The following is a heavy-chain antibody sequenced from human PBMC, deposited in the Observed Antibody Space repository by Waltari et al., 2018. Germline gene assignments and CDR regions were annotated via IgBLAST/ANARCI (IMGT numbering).Heavy chain of an antibody. CDR2: MSSRSSYI. CDR1: GFTFSSYS. Sequence: EVQLVESGGGLVKPGGSLRLSCAASGFTFSSYSMNWVRQAPGKGLEWVSSMSSRSSYIYYADAVTGRFTISRDNAKNSLYLQMHSLRAEDTAVYYCARDPKVGATGVDYWGQGTLVTVSS. J-gene: IGHJ4*02. CDR3: ARDPKVGATGVDY. D-gene: IGHD1-26*01. V-gene: IGHV3-21*01.